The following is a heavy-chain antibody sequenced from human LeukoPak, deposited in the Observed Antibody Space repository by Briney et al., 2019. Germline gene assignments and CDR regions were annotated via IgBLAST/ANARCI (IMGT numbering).Heavy chain of an antibody. J-gene: IGHJ4*02. CDR2: ISWNSYGK. V-gene: IGHV3-9*01. CDR1: GFTFADYA. CDR3: AKDASSILAAGSEIDY. D-gene: IGHD6-13*01. Sequence: GGSLRLSCAASGFTFADYAIHWVRHAPGKGLEWVSGISWNSYGKDYADSVKGRFTISRDNAKNSLYLQMNSLRADDTALYYCAKDASSILAAGSEIDYWGQGTLVTVSS.